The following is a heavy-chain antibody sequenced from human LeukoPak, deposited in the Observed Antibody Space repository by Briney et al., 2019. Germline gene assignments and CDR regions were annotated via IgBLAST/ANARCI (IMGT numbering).Heavy chain of an antibody. Sequence: GASVKVSCKAFGYTFTSYGISWVRQAPGQGLEWMGWISAYNGNTNYAQKLQGRVTMTTDTSTSTAYMELRSLRSDDTAVYYCARHYGSGSYYFYYGMDVWGQGTTVTVSS. CDR3: ARHYGSGSYYFYYGMDV. D-gene: IGHD3-10*01. J-gene: IGHJ6*02. CDR1: GYTFTSYG. V-gene: IGHV1-18*01. CDR2: ISAYNGNT.